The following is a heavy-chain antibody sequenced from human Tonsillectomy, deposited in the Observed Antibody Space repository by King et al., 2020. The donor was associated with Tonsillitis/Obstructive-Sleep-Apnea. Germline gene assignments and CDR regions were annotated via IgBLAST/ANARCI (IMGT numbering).Heavy chain of an antibody. CDR3: ARHAIVGATANWFDP. CDR2: IDPSDSCT. V-gene: IGHV5-10-1*01. Sequence: QLVQSGAEVKKPGESLRISCKGSGYSFTSYWISWVRQMPGKGLEWMGRIDPSDSCTNYSPSFQGHVTISADKSISTAYLQWSSLKASDTAIYYCARHAIVGATANWFDPWGQGTLVTVSS. D-gene: IGHD1-26*01. J-gene: IGHJ5*02. CDR1: GYSFTSYW.